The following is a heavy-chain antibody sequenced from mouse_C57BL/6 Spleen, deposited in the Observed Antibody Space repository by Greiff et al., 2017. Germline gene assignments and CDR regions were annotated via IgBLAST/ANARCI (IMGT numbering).Heavy chain of an antibody. V-gene: IGHV1-22*01. J-gene: IGHJ1*03. CDR3: ARDRGYCSTSWYFDV. D-gene: IGHD1-1*01. CDR2: INPNNGGT. Sequence: VQLQQSGPELVKPGASVKMSCKASGYTFTDYNMHWVKQSHGKSLEWIGYINPNNGGTSYNQTFKGKATLTVNKSSSTAYMELRSLTAEDSACYYCARDRGYCSTSWYFDVWGTGTTVTVSS. CDR1: GYTFTDYN.